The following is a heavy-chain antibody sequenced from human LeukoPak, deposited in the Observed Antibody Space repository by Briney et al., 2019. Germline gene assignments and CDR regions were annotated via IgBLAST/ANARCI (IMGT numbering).Heavy chain of an antibody. J-gene: IGHJ4*02. CDR3: ATKQWLAPPPDS. CDR1: GFTFSKYW. V-gene: IGHV3-74*01. D-gene: IGHD6-19*01. CDR2: INTDGTVT. Sequence: GGSLRLSCAASGFTFSKYWMRWVRQAPGKGLESVSRINTDGTVTTYADSVKGRFTVSRDNADNTMFLQMNSVRDEDTAVYYCATKQWLAPPPDSWGQGTPVTVSS.